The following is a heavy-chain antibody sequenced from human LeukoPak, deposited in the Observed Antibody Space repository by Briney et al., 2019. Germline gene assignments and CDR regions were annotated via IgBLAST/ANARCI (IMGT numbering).Heavy chain of an antibody. Sequence: GGSLSLSCAASGFTFSSYAMHWVRQAPGKGLEWVAVISYDGSNKYYAASVKGRFTFSRDNSKSTLYLQMNSLRAEETAVYCGARASKAGYTAMGPLDYWGQEPWSPSPQ. V-gene: IGHV3-30-3*01. CDR2: ISYDGSNK. J-gene: IGHJ4*01. CDR1: GFTFSSYA. CDR3: ARASKAGYTAMGPLDY. D-gene: IGHD5-18*01.